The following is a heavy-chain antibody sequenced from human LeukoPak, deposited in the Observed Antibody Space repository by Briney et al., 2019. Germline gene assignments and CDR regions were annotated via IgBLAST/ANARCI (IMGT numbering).Heavy chain of an antibody. V-gene: IGHV4-34*01. CDR1: GGSFSGYY. Sequence: SETLSLTCAVYGGSFSGYYWSWIRQPPGKGLEWIGEIDHSGSTNYNPSLKSRVTISVDTSKNQFSLKLSSVTAADTAVYYCARVGLDTSYGMDVWGKGTTVTVSS. CDR2: IDHSGST. CDR3: ARVGLDTSYGMDV. J-gene: IGHJ6*04. D-gene: IGHD5-18*01.